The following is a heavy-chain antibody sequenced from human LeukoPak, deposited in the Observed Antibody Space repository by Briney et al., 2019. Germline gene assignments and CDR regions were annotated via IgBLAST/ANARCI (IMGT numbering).Heavy chain of an antibody. CDR2: INHSGGT. D-gene: IGHD1-26*01. J-gene: IGHJ4*02. CDR3: ARGGGSYYEDY. V-gene: IGHV4-34*01. Sequence: SETLSLTCAVYGGSFSDYYWTWVRQPPGKGLEWIGEINHSGGTNYNPSLKNRVTISVDTSKNQFSLRLSSVTTADTAVYYCARGGGSYYEDYWGQGTLVTVSS. CDR1: GGSFSDYY.